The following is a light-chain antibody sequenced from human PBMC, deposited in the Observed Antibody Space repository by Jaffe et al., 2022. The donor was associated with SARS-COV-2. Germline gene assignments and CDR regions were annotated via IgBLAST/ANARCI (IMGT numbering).Light chain of an antibody. Sequence: QSALTQPASVSGSPGQSITISCTGTSSDVGGYNFVSWYQHHPGQAPKLMIYEVTNRPSGVPARFSASKTDNTASLTISGLQAEDEADYYCCSYTSRGPYVFGTGTKVTVL. CDR3: CSYTSRGPYV. J-gene: IGLJ1*01. V-gene: IGLV2-14*01. CDR1: SSDVGGYNF. CDR2: EVT.